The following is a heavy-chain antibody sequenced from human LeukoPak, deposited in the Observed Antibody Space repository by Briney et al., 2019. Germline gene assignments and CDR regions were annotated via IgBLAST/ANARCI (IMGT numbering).Heavy chain of an antibody. CDR1: GFTFSSYS. D-gene: IGHD6-19*01. V-gene: IGHV3-21*01. CDR3: ARDQSRAVAGTRYFDY. Sequence: GGSLRLSCAASGFTFSSYSMNWVRQAPGKGLEWVSSISSSSRYIYYADSVKGRFTISRDNAKNSLYLQMNSLRAEDTAVYYCARDQSRAVAGTRYFDYWGQGTLVTVSS. CDR2: ISSSSRYI. J-gene: IGHJ4*02.